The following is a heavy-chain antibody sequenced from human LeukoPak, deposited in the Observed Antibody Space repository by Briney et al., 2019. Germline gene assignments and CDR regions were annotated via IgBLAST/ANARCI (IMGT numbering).Heavy chain of an antibody. D-gene: IGHD6-19*01. J-gene: IGHJ4*02. CDR2: ITGGGNSA. Sequence: GGSLRLSCAASGFDFSYYIMSWVRQTPGKGLKWVSAITGGGNSAYYAQSVKGRFSISRDNSDNTVYLQMNSLSAEDTAVYYCARGHIGWSFDYWGQGTLVTVSS. V-gene: IGHV3-23*01. CDR3: ARGHIGWSFDY. CDR1: GFDFSYYI.